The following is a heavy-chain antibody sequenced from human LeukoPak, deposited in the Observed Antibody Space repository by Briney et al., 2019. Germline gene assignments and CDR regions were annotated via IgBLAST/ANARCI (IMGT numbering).Heavy chain of an antibody. J-gene: IGHJ5*02. D-gene: IGHD3-3*01. Sequence: ASVKVSCKAFGSTFTKYIIHWVRQAPGQGFEWVGGIDPNGGRTFHAQKFQDRVTLTRDLSPTTVYMELSSLREEDTAVYYCMRALTISGIGPPPAWGQGTLLTVSS. CDR3: MRALTISGIGPPPA. V-gene: IGHV1-46*01. CDR1: GSTFTKYI. CDR2: IDPNGGRT.